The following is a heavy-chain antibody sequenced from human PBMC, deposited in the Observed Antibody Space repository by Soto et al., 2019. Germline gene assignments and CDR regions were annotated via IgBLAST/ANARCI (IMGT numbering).Heavy chain of an antibody. D-gene: IGHD6-6*01. Sequence: CLRLSCAASGFPFGTYAMNWVRQAPGKGLEWVAVILYDGSIEHYADSVKGRFSVSRDNSKSTVYLQMNSLTPEDTAIYYCAREASVAALNWFDPWGQGTLVTVSS. V-gene: IGHV3-30-3*01. J-gene: IGHJ5*02. CDR2: ILYDGSIE. CDR3: AREASVAALNWFDP. CDR1: GFPFGTYA.